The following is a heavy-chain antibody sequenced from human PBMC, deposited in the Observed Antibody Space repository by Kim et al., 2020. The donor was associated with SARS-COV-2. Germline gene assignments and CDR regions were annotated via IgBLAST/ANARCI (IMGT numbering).Heavy chain of an antibody. CDR3: ARAGAYCGGDCYPGYYFDY. J-gene: IGHJ4*02. V-gene: IGHV3-30*04. Sequence: GGSLRLSCAASGFTFSSYAMHWVRQAPGKGLEWVAVISYDGSNKYYVDSVKGRFTISRDNSKNTLYLQMNSLRAEDTAVYYCARAGAYCGGDCYPGYYFDYWGQGTLVTVSS. CDR1: GFTFSSYA. CDR2: ISYDGSNK. D-gene: IGHD2-21*01.